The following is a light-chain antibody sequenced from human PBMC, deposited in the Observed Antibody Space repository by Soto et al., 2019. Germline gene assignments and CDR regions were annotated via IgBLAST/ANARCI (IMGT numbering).Light chain of an antibody. J-gene: IGLJ2*01. CDR2: EGT. Sequence: QSALTQPDSVSGSPGQSITISCTGTRSDVGSYNLVSWYQHHPGKAPKLMIYEGTKRPSGVSNRFSGSKSGNTASLTISGLQAEDEADYYFCSYTRSSTVIFGGGTQLTVL. CDR3: CSYTRSSTVI. CDR1: RSDVGSYNL. V-gene: IGLV2-23*01.